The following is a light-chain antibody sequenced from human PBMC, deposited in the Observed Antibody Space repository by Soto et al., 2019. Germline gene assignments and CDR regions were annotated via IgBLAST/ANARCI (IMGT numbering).Light chain of an antibody. V-gene: IGKV3-11*01. J-gene: IGKJ1*01. CDR3: QQYSNWPWT. CDR2: DAS. Sequence: EIVLTQSPATLSLSPGGRATLSCRASQSVSLSLAWYQQKPGQAPRLLIYDASKRASGFPARFSGSGSGTEFTLTISSLQSEDFAVYYCQQYSNWPWTFGQGTKVDIK. CDR1: QSVSLS.